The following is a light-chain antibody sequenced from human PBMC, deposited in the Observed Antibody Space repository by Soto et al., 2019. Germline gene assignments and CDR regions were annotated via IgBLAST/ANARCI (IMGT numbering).Light chain of an antibody. CDR2: DAS. CDR1: QSISSW. CDR3: QQYSSYWT. Sequence: DVQMTQSPLTLPASVGDPVTITCRASQSISSWLAWYQQKPGKAPKLLIYDASSLEGGVPSKFSGSGSGTEFTLTISHLQPDDFGSYYCQQYSSYWTFGQGTKVDIK. V-gene: IGKV1-5*01. J-gene: IGKJ1*01.